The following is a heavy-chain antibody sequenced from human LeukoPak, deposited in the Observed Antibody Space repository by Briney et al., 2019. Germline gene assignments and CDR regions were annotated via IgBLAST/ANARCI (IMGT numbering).Heavy chain of an antibody. D-gene: IGHD3-22*01. J-gene: IGHJ4*02. Sequence: SETLSLTCTVSGGSISSYYWSWIRQPLGKGLEWIGEINHSGSTNYNPSLKSRVTISVDTSKNQFSLKLSSVTAADTAVYYCARTRGVTMIALDYWGQGTLVTVSS. CDR3: ARTRGVTMIALDY. CDR1: GGSISSYY. V-gene: IGHV4-34*01. CDR2: INHSGST.